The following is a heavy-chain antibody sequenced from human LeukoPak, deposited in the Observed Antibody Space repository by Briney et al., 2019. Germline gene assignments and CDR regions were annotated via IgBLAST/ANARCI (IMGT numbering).Heavy chain of an antibody. D-gene: IGHD6-13*01. V-gene: IGHV4-59*01. Sequence: SETLSLPCTVSGGSISSYYLSWIRQPPGKGLEWIGYIYYSGSTNYNPSLKSRVTISVDTSKNQFSLKLSSVTAADTAVYYCARSSADGGSEYFQHWGQGNLVTVSS. J-gene: IGHJ1*01. CDR2: IYYSGST. CDR1: GGSISSYY. CDR3: ARSSADGGSEYFQH.